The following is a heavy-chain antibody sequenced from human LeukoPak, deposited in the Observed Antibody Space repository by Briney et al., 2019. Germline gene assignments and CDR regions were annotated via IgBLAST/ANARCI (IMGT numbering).Heavy chain of an antibody. D-gene: IGHD2-21*01. CDR3: ARTVIRNYNWFDP. V-gene: IGHV4-39*01. J-gene: IGHJ5*02. CDR2: IYYSGRT. Sequence: SETLSLTCTVSDGSISSSSYYWGWIRQPPGKGLEWIGSIYYSGRTYYNPSLKSRVTISVDTSKNQFSLKLSSVTAADTAVYYCARTVIRNYNWFDPWGQGTLVTVSS. CDR1: DGSISSSSYY.